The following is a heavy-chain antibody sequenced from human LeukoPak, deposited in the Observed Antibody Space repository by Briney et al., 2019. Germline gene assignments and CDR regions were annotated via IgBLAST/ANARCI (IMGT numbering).Heavy chain of an antibody. CDR2: INSDGSST. V-gene: IGHV3-74*01. D-gene: IGHD3-3*01. CDR3: ARDPYYYDFWSGYYTLFDY. CDR1: GFTFSSYW. Sequence: AGGSLRLSCAASGFTFSSYWMHWVRQAPGKGLVWVSRINSDGSSTSYADSVKGRFTISRDNAENTLYLQMNSLRAEDTAVYYCARDPYYYDFWSGYYTLFDYWGQGTLVTVSS. J-gene: IGHJ4*02.